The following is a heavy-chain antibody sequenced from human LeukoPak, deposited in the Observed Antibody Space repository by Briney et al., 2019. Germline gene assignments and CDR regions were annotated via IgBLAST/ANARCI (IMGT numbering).Heavy chain of an antibody. CDR3: ARVSPQVRPARSGSCYYFDY. V-gene: IGHV4-34*01. Sequence: SETLSLTCAVYGGSFSGYYWSWIRQPPGKGLEWIGEINHSGSTNYNPSLKSRVTISVDTSKNQFSLKLSSVTAADTAVYYCARVSPQVRPARSGSCYYFDYWGQGTLVTVSS. D-gene: IGHD1-26*01. CDR2: INHSGST. J-gene: IGHJ4*02. CDR1: GGSFSGYY.